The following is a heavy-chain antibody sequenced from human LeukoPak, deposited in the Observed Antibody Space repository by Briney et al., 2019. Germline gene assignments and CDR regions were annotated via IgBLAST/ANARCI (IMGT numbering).Heavy chain of an antibody. CDR1: GYTFTSYY. D-gene: IGHD3-22*01. Sequence: ASVTVSFTASGYTFTSYYMHWVRQAPGQGLEWMGIINPSGGGTTYAQKFQGRVTMTRDTSTSIVYMELSSLRSEDTAVYYCARILSYDSSGYYSPRFDYWGQGTLVTVSS. J-gene: IGHJ4*02. CDR3: ARILSYDSSGYYSPRFDY. CDR2: INPSGGGT. V-gene: IGHV1-46*01.